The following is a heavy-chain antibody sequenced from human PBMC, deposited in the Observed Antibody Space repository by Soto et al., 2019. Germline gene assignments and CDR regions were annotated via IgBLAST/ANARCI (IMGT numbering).Heavy chain of an antibody. D-gene: IGHD3-10*01. CDR3: ARAITMVRGVIITIGALFDP. V-gene: IGHV4-59*08. Sequence: SETLSLTCTVSGGSISSYYRSWIRQPPGKGLEWIGYIYYSGSTNYNPSLKSRVTISVDTSKNQLSLKLSSVTAADTAVYYCARAITMVRGVIITIGALFDPRGQGSSVIVSS. CDR2: IYYSGST. CDR1: GGSISSYY. J-gene: IGHJ5*02.